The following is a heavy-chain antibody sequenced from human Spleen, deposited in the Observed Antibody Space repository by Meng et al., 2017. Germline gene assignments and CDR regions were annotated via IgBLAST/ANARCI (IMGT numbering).Heavy chain of an antibody. CDR2: INHSGST. CDR1: GGSIRDYY. J-gene: IGHJ4*02. D-gene: IGHD4-11*01. CDR3: ARGPTTMAHDFDY. V-gene: IGHV4-34*01. Sequence: QVQLQQWGAGLLKPSETLSLTCVVSGGSIRDYYWSWIRQPPGKGLEWIGEINHSGSTNYNPSLESRATIPVDTSQNNLSLKLSSVTAADSAVYYCARGPTTMAHDFDYWGQGTLVTVSS.